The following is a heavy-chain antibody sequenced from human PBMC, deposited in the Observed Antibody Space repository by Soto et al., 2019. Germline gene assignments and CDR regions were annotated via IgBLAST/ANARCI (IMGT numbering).Heavy chain of an antibody. Sequence: QVQLVQSGAEVKKPGSSVKVSCKASGGTFSSYAISWVRQAPGQGLEWMGGIIPIFGTANYAQKFQGRVTITADESTSTAYMELSSLRSEDTAVYYCARSEHRYDFWSGYTYYFDYWGQGTLVTVSS. J-gene: IGHJ4*02. CDR3: ARSEHRYDFWSGYTYYFDY. CDR2: IIPIFGTA. V-gene: IGHV1-69*01. CDR1: GGTFSSYA. D-gene: IGHD3-3*01.